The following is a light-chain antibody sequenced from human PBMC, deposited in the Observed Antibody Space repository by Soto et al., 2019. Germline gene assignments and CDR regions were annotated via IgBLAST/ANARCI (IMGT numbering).Light chain of an antibody. CDR3: SSYTTSSTRV. Sequence: QSALTQPASVSGSPGQSITISCTGTSSDIGGYNYVSWCQHHPGKAPKLMIYEVSNRPSGVSDRFSGSKSGNTASLTISGLQAEDEADYYCSSYTTSSTRVFGTGTKLTVL. J-gene: IGLJ1*01. V-gene: IGLV2-14*01. CDR2: EVS. CDR1: SSDIGGYNY.